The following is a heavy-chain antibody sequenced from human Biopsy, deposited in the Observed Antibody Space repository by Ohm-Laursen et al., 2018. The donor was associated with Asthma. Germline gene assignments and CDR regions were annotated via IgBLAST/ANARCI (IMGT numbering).Heavy chain of an antibody. J-gene: IGHJ4*02. CDR3: ARCGGDCPIRGFDS. CDR2: IDQSGYT. V-gene: IGHV4-34*01. Sequence: SQTLSLTWTVSGGYLTGHYWNWIRQPPGKGLEWIGEIDQSGYTNYNPSLKSRVTISADTSKNQFHLNLSSVTAADTAVYYCARCGGDCPIRGFDSWGPGTLVTVSS. D-gene: IGHD2-21*02. CDR1: GGYLTGHY.